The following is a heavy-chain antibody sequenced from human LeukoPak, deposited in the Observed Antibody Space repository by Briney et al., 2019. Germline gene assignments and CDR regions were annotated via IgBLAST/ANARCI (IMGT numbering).Heavy chain of an antibody. D-gene: IGHD3-22*01. CDR2: ISSSGSTI. CDR3: ARDMDYYDSSGYYYSGVFDY. V-gene: IGHV3-11*04. CDR1: GFTFSDYY. J-gene: IGHJ4*02. Sequence: GGSLRLSCAASGFTFSDYYMSWIRQAPGKGLEGVSYISSSGSTIYYADSVKGRFTISRDNAKNSLYLQMNSLRAEDTAVYYCARDMDYYDSSGYYYSGVFDYWGQGTLVTVSS.